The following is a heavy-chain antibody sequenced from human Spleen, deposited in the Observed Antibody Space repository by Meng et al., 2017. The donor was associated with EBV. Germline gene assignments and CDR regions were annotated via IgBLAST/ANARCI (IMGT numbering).Heavy chain of an antibody. V-gene: IGHV4-34*01. CDR3: ATSHSSKVGARRLDY. J-gene: IGHJ4*02. CDR1: GGAFSGYY. Sequence: QVALLQWGAGLLKPSDTSSLTCAVYGGAFSGYYWTWIRQAPGKGLEWIGEITHRGITNYNPSLKSRVTISVDTSKKQFSLNLSSVTAADTAVYYCATSHSSKVGARRLDYWGQGTLVTVSS. D-gene: IGHD1-26*01. CDR2: ITHRGIT.